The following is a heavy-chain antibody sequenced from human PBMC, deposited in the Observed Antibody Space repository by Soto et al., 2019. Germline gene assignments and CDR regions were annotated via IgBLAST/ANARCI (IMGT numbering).Heavy chain of an antibody. CDR2: TYRTGST. D-gene: IGHD1-26*01. CDR1: GGSFTSNNW. J-gene: IGHJ4*02. CDR3: ASRDPGASVDY. V-gene: IGHV4-4*02. Sequence: SETLSLTCAVSGGSFTSNNWWTWVRQPPGQGLEWIGETYRTGSTNYNPSLKSRVTISLDKSEKQISLKVTSLTAADTAVYYCASRDPGASVDYWGQGTLVTVSS.